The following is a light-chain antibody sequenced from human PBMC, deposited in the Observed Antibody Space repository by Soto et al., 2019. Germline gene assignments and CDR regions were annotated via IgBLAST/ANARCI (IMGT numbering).Light chain of an antibody. CDR3: QQRYNCPST. CDR1: QSVNRY. Sequence: EVVLTQSPYTLSLSPGETATLSCRASQSVNRYVAWYQQKVGQAPRLLIYDASTRATGVGARFTGSGSATDFILTITSLQPEDFAVYYCQQRYNCPSTFGRGTKVEIK. CDR2: DAS. V-gene: IGKV3-11*01. J-gene: IGKJ4*01.